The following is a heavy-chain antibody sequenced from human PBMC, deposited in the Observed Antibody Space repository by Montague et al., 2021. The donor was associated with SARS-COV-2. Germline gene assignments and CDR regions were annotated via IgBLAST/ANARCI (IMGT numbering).Heavy chain of an antibody. Sequence: SETLSLTCTVSGGSISSSNYYWGWIRQPPGKGLEWIGSIYYSGSTYYNPSLKSRVTISVDTSKNQFSLKLSSVTAADTAVYYCAEQVGTMLVVVIIKHRYYFDYRGQGTPVTVSS. CDR1: GGSISSSNYY. V-gene: IGHV4-39*01. J-gene: IGHJ4*02. CDR2: IYYSGST. D-gene: IGHD3-22*01. CDR3: AEQVGTMLVVVIIKHRYYFDY.